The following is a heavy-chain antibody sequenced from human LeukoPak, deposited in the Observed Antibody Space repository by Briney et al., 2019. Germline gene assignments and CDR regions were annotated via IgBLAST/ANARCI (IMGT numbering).Heavy chain of an antibody. J-gene: IGHJ6*03. Sequence: SETLSLICSVSGGSIISSSYYCGWIRQPPGKGLGWVGSFYCSGSTYYNPSLQSRVTISVDTSKSQVSLKLSSVTAADTAVYYCARNIVVVTASRAGYYMDVWGKGTTVIISS. D-gene: IGHD2-21*02. CDR3: ARNIVVVTASRAGYYMDV. CDR1: GGSIISSSYY. CDR2: FYCSGST. V-gene: IGHV4-39*01.